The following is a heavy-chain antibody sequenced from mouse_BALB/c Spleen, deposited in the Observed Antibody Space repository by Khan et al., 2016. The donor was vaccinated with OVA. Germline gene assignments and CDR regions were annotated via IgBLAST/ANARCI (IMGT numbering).Heavy chain of an antibody. J-gene: IGHJ2*01. V-gene: IGHV1-5*01. CDR3: TRSYDSYYFDY. Sequence: VQLKQSGTVLARPGASMKMSCKASGYSFTSYWMHWVKQRPGQGLEWIGVIYPGISDTRYNQKFKGKAKLTAVTSASTAYMEFSSLTNEDSAVYYCTRSYDSYYFDYWGQGTTLTVSS. CDR1: GYSFTSYW. CDR2: IYPGISDT. D-gene: IGHD2-4*01.